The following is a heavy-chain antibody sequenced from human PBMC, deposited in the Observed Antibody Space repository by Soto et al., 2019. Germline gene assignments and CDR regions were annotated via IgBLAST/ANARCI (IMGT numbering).Heavy chain of an antibody. V-gene: IGHV1-69*01. D-gene: IGHD5-18*01. CDR1: GGIFTNNA. CDR2: VIPLFDTA. CDR3: ATGGHNDGYNFYHGMDV. J-gene: IGHJ6*02. Sequence: QVQVVQSGAEVKKPGSSVKVSCKVSGGIFTNNAISWVRQAPGQGLEWLGGVIPLFDTAYYAPIFRGRLRISTDGATTTAYWELSGLTSADTAVYFCATGGHNDGYNFYHGMDVWGQGTTVTVS.